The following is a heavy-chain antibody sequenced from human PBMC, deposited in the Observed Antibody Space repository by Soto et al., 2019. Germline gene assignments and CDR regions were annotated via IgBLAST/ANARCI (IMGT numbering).Heavy chain of an antibody. Sequence: QVQLVQSGAEVKKPGSSVKVSCKASGGTFSTYGITWVRQASGQGLEWMGGIIPISGTIKFAQKFQGRLTITPDESTSTVYMELSSLTSDDTAVYYCASRERVDAFDVWGQGTMVTVSS. CDR3: ASRERVDAFDV. CDR2: IIPISGTI. J-gene: IGHJ3*01. V-gene: IGHV1-69*01. D-gene: IGHD1-26*01. CDR1: GGTFSTYG.